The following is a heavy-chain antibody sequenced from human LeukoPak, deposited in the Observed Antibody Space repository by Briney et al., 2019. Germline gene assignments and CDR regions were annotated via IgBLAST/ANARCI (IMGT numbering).Heavy chain of an antibody. CDR3: ARDPLSSVGATIGHFQR. CDR1: GGTFSSYA. CDR2: IIPIFGTA. J-gene: IGHJ1*01. Sequence: SVKVSRKASGGTFSSYAISWVRQAPGQGLEWMGRIIPIFGTANYAQKFQGRVTITTDESTSTAYMELSSLRSEDTAVYYCARDPLSSVGATIGHFQRWGQGTLVTVSS. V-gene: IGHV1-69*05. D-gene: IGHD1-26*01.